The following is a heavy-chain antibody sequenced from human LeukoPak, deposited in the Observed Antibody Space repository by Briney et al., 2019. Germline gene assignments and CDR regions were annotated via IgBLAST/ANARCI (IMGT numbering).Heavy chain of an antibody. CDR1: GGSFSGYY. CDR2: INHSGST. CDR3: ARGRHILTGYYIDY. D-gene: IGHD3-9*01. Sequence: SETLSLTCAVYGGSFSGYYWSWIRQPPGKGLEWIGEINHSGSTNYNPSLKSRVTISVDTSKNQFSLKLSSVTAADTAVYYCARGRHILTGYYIDYWGQGTLVTVSS. V-gene: IGHV4-34*01. J-gene: IGHJ4*02.